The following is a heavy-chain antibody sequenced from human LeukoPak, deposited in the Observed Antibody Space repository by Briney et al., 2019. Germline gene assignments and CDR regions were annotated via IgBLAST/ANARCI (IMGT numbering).Heavy chain of an antibody. CDR3: TRSGYYNGYDY. CDR1: GFTFSGHW. Sequence: GGSVRLSCVASGFTFSGHWMHWVRQVPGKGLVAVARIAPDGSATTYADSVKGRFTISRDNAKNTLYLEMNSLTAEDMALYYCTRSGYYNGYDYWGQGTLVTVSS. J-gene: IGHJ4*02. CDR2: IAPDGSAT. D-gene: IGHD3-10*01. V-gene: IGHV3-74*03.